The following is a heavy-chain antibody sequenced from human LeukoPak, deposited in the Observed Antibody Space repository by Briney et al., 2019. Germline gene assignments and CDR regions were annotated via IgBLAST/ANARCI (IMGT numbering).Heavy chain of an antibody. V-gene: IGHV4-61*02. CDR3: ARDRGTWNDDGFDY. CDR1: GGSISSGGYS. J-gene: IGHJ4*02. Sequence: SETLSLTCAVSGGSISSGGYSWSWIRQPAGKGLEWIGRIYISGSTNYNPSLKSRVTMSVDTSKNQFSLKLSSVTAADTAVYYCARDRGTWNDDGFDYWGQGTLVTVSS. D-gene: IGHD1-1*01. CDR2: IYISGST.